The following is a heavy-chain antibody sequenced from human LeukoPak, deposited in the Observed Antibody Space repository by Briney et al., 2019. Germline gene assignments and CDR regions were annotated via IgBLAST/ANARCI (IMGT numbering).Heavy chain of an antibody. J-gene: IGHJ4*02. D-gene: IGHD6-13*01. CDR1: GFNFSSYS. Sequence: GGSLGLSCAASGFNFSSYSMNWVRQAPGKGLEWVSSISSSSSYIYYADSVKGRFTISRDNAKNSLYLQMNSLRAEDTAVYYCARDRFGSYSSSWTDYWGQGTLVTVSS. CDR2: ISSSSSYI. CDR3: ARDRFGSYSSSWTDY. V-gene: IGHV3-21*01.